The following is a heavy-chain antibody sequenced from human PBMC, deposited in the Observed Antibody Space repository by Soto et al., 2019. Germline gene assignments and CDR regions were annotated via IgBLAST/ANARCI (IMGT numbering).Heavy chain of an antibody. CDR1: ELPVRTNF. V-gene: IGHV3-53*02. CDR3: ARDLSRWHHALDT. J-gene: IGHJ3*02. D-gene: IGHD3-16*02. Sequence: EVQLVETGGGLIQPGGSLRLSCTTFELPVRTNFMSWVRQAPGKGLEWVSTIYSDGTSHYADSAKGRFTISRDNSKNTLYLQMNSLRAEDTAVFFCARDLSRWHHALDTWGQGTMVTVAS. CDR2: IYSDGTS.